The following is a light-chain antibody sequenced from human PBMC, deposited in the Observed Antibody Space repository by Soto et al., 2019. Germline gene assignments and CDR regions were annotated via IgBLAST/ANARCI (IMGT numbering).Light chain of an antibody. V-gene: IGLV2-14*01. CDR3: SSYTGSSTPV. CDR2: EVS. CDR1: SSDVGGYNY. J-gene: IGLJ3*02. Sequence: QSALTQPASVSGSPGQSITISCTGTSSDVGGYNYVSWYQHHPGKAPKLMIYEVSNRPSGVSNRFSGSKSGNTASLTISGLQAEDEADYYCSSYTGSSTPVFGGGTKVTLL.